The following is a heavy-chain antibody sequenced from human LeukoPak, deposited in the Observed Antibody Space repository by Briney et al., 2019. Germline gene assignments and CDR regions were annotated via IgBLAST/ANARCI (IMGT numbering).Heavy chain of an antibody. D-gene: IGHD6-19*01. CDR3: ARVLSGWYFDY. J-gene: IGHJ4*02. CDR2: ISSSGSTI. CDR1: GFTFSSYE. Sequence: AGGSLRLSCAASGFTFSSYEMNWVRQAPGKGLEWVSHISSSGSTIYYADSVKGRFTISRDNAKNSLYLQMNSLRAEDTAVYYCARVLSGWYFDYWGQGTLVTVSS. V-gene: IGHV3-48*03.